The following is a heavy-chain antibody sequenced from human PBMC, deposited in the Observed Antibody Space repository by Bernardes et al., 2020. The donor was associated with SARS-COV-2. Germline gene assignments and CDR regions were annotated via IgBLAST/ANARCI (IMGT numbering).Heavy chain of an antibody. D-gene: IGHD3-10*01. Sequence: GSFRLPSAASAFTSADYAMHWVRPAPGKGLEWVSFISWYGGSTFYAESVMGRFTISRDNSKNSLYLQMNSLRAEDTALYYCAKMAVRGVMTARWFDPWGQGTLVTVSS. V-gene: IGHV3-43D*04. J-gene: IGHJ5*02. CDR2: ISWYGGST. CDR3: AKMAVRGVMTARWFDP. CDR1: AFTSADYA.